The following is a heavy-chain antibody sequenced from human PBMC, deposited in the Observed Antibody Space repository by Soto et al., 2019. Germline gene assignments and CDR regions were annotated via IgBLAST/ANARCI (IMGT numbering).Heavy chain of an antibody. J-gene: IGHJ6*02. D-gene: IGHD3-10*01. V-gene: IGHV3-23*01. CDR2: ISGSDGTT. CDR3: AKVIGGSESYWGGSHYYYALDV. CDR1: GFIFRDYA. Sequence: GGSLRLSCAASGFIFRDYAMYWVRQAPGKGLEWVSVISGSDGTTFYADSVRGGVTSSRDNSRNMVYLQMISLRAEDTAVYYCAKVIGGSESYWGGSHYYYALDVWGQGTTVTVSS.